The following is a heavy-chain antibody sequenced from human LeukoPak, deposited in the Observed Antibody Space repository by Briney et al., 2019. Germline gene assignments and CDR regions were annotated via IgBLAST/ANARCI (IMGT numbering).Heavy chain of an antibody. J-gene: IGHJ4*02. V-gene: IGHV3-7*01. Sequence: GGSLRLSCAASGFTFSSYWMTWFRQAPGKGLEWVASLNLDGSRKYYVDSVKGRFTISRDDSKKSVYLQMDSLRVEDTAVYYCARSGDYWGQGILVTVS. CDR1: GFTFSSYW. CDR2: LNLDGSRK. CDR3: ARSGDY.